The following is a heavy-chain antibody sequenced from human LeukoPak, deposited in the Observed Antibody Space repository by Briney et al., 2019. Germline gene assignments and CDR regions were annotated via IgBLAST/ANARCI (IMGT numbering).Heavy chain of an antibody. J-gene: IGHJ6*04. D-gene: IGHD5-18*01. CDR2: IYYSRSN. CDR1: GGPISSSSYF. V-gene: IGHV4-39*01. Sequence: SETLSLPRTVSGGPISSSSYFWGWVRQPRGKGPEWNERIYYSRSNYYNLSLKRRVTISVDTSKNQVSLKRSCVTAAYTAVYYCARAGYSYGYGMDVWGEGSTVTVSS. CDR3: ARAGYSYGYGMDV.